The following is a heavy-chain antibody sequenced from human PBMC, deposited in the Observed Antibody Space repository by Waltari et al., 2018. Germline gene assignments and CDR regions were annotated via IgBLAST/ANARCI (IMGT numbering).Heavy chain of an antibody. V-gene: IGHV4-39*07. Sequence: QLQLQESGPGLVKPSETLSLTCTVSGGSISSSSYYWGWIRQPPGKGLEWIGSIYYSGSTYYNPSLKSRVTISVDMSKNQFSLKLSSVTAADTAVYYCARDGAYYDILTGYYAADYWGQGTLVTVSS. CDR2: IYYSGST. CDR3: ARDGAYYDILTGYYAADY. J-gene: IGHJ4*02. CDR1: GGSISSSSYY. D-gene: IGHD3-9*01.